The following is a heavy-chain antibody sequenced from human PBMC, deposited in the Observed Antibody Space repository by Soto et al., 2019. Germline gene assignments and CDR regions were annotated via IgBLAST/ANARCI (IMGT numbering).Heavy chain of an antibody. Sequence: PSETLSLTCTVSGDSISNYYSSWIRQSPGKGLEWIGYILYNGDTKYNPSLKSRVTISIDKSKNQFSLKLTSVTAADTAVYYCAKANSGYGPFDRWGQGMLVT. CDR3: AKANSGYGPFDR. J-gene: IGHJ4*02. CDR1: GDSISNYY. V-gene: IGHV4-59*01. CDR2: ILYNGDT. D-gene: IGHD5-12*01.